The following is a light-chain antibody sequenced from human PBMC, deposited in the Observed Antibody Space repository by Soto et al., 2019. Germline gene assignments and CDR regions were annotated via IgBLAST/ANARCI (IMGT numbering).Light chain of an antibody. CDR1: QSLLYSSNNKNY. J-gene: IGKJ2*01. V-gene: IGKV4-1*01. Sequence: DVVMTQSPDSLAVSLGERATINCRSSQSLLYSSNNKNYLGWYQQKPGQSPNLLIYWASTRESGVPDRFSGSGSGTEFTLTISSLQAEDVAVYYCQQYYSIPYTFGQGTKLEIK. CDR3: QQYYSIPYT. CDR2: WAS.